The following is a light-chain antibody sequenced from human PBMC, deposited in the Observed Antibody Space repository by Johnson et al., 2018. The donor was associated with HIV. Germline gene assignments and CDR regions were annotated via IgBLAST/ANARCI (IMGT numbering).Light chain of an antibody. Sequence: QSVLTQPPSVSAAPGQKVTISCSGSSSNIGNNYVSWYQHLPGTVPKLLIYEDNKLPSGIPDRISGSKSGTSATLGITGLQTGDAADYYCGTWDSRLSAGHVFGTGTKVTVL. CDR3: GTWDSRLSAGHV. CDR2: EDN. V-gene: IGLV1-51*02. J-gene: IGLJ1*01. CDR1: SSNIGNNY.